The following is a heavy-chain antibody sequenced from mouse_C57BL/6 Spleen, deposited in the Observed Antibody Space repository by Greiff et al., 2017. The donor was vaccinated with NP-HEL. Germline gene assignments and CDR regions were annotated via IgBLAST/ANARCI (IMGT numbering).Heavy chain of an antibody. CDR2: ISDGGSYT. V-gene: IGHV5-4*03. D-gene: IGHD2-4*01. Sequence: DVMLVESGGGLVKPGGSLKLSCAASGFTFSSYAMSWVRQTPEKRLEWVATISDGGSYTYYPDNVKGRFTISRDNAKNNLYLQMSHLKSEDTAMYYCARDYDYDVWFAYWGQGTLVTVSA. CDR3: ARDYDYDVWFAY. J-gene: IGHJ3*01. CDR1: GFTFSSYA.